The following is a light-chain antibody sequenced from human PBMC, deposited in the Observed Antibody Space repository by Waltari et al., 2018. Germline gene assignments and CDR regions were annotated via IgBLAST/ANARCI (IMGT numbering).Light chain of an antibody. V-gene: IGLV1-40*01. CDR1: GSNISAAYD. Sequence: QSVLTQPPSVSGAPGQRVTISCTRSGSNISAAYDVHWYQQLPRAAPKLLIYGSTSRPLGVPDRFFGSTSGTSAFLAITGLQAEDEADYYCQSYDTTLSVVFGGGTKLTVL. J-gene: IGLJ3*02. CDR3: QSYDTTLSVV. CDR2: GST.